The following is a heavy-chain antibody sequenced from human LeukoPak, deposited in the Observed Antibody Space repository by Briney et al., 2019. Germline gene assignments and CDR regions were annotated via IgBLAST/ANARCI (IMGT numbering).Heavy chain of an antibody. J-gene: IGHJ1*01. CDR3: ARVVQSTDSSGFYLPEYFQH. V-gene: IGHV4-39*07. CDR1: GGSISSNSYY. Sequence: PSETLSLTCTVSGGSISSNSYYWGWIRQPPGKGLEWIGEINHSGSTNYNPSLKSRVTISVDTSKNQFSLKLSSVTAADTAVYYCARVVQSTDSSGFYLPEYFQHWGQGTLVTVSS. CDR2: INHSGST. D-gene: IGHD3-22*01.